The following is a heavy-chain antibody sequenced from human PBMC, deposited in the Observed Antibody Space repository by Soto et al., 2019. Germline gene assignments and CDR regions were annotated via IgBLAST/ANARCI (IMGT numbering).Heavy chain of an antibody. Sequence: ASVKVSCKVPGYTLSELCMHWVRQAPGKGLERMGGFDPEDGKKIYAQKFQGRVTMTEDTSTDTAYMELSRLRSEDTAVYYCATTERNPRYYYNGMDVWAQGTTVTVSS. CDR3: ATTERNPRYYYNGMDV. CDR2: FDPEDGKK. V-gene: IGHV1-24*01. J-gene: IGHJ6*02. D-gene: IGHD1-1*01. CDR1: GYTLSELC.